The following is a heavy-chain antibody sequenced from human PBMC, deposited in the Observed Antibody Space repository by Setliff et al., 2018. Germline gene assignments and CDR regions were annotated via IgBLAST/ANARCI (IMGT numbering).Heavy chain of an antibody. CDR2: INHSGST. J-gene: IGHJ4*01. D-gene: IGHD3-10*01. V-gene: IGHV4-34*01. CDR1: GGSFSGYY. Sequence: SETLSLTCAVYGGSFSGYYWSWIRQPPGKGLEWIGEINHSGSTNYNPSLKTRVTILLDTSKNQFSLGLTSVTAADTAVYYCARQAGLRGYYGSNSLYYFDFWGRGTLVTVSS. CDR3: ARQAGLRGYYGSNSLYYFDF.